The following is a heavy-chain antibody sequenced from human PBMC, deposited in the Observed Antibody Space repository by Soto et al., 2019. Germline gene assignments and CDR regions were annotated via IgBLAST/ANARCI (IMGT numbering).Heavy chain of an antibody. J-gene: IGHJ3*02. CDR2: IWYDGSNK. Sequence: GGSLRLSCAASGFTFSSYGMHWVRQAPGKGLEWVAVIWYDGSNKYYADSVKGRFTISRDNSKNTLYLQMNSLRAEDTAVYYCARGGSYSPLDAFDIWGQGTMVTVSS. CDR3: ARGGSYSPLDAFDI. CDR1: GFTFSSYG. D-gene: IGHD3-10*01. V-gene: IGHV3-33*01.